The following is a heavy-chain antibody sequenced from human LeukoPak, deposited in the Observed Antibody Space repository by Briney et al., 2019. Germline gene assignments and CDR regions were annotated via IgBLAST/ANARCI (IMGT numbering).Heavy chain of an antibody. CDR1: GGTFSSYA. CDR2: IIPIFGTA. D-gene: IGHD6-19*01. CDR3: ARDLYSSGWYDAFDI. V-gene: IGHV1-69*05. Sequence: SVKVSCXASGGTFSSYAISWVRQAPGQGLEWMGRIIPIFGTANYAQKFQGRVTITTDESTSTAYMELSSLRSEDTAVYYCARDLYSSGWYDAFDIWGQGTMVTVSS. J-gene: IGHJ3*02.